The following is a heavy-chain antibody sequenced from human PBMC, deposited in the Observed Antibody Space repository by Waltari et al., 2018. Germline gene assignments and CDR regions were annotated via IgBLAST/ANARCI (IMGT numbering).Heavy chain of an antibody. CDR1: GGSISSYY. V-gene: IGHV4-4*09. CDR3: ARVGDCSSTSCYAGSPWFDP. D-gene: IGHD2-2*01. CDR2: IYTSGST. J-gene: IGHJ5*02. Sequence: QVQLQEAGPGLVKPSETLSLTCTVSGGSISSYYWSWIRQPPGKGLEWIGYIYTSGSTNYNPSLRSLVTISVDTSKNQCSLKLSSVTAADTAVYYWARVGDCSSTSCYAGSPWFDPWGQGTLVTVSS.